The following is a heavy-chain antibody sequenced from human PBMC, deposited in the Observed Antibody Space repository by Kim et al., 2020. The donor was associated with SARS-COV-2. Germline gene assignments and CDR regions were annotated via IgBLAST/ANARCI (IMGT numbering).Heavy chain of an antibody. V-gene: IGHV4-61*08. Sequence: SETLSLTCTVSGGSVSGGGYYWSWIRQPPGKGLEWVGYIYHSGRTNYSPSLKSRVTISIDSSKNQFSLKLSSVTAAATAVYYCAREMSSSSSADYWGRGTLVTVSS. CDR3: AREMSSSSSADY. CDR1: GGSVSGGGYY. J-gene: IGHJ4*02. CDR2: IYHSGRT. D-gene: IGHD6-6*01.